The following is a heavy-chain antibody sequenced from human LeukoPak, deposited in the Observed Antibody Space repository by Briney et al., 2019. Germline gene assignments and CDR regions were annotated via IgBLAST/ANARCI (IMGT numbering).Heavy chain of an antibody. J-gene: IGHJ4*02. V-gene: IGHV4-59*01. CDR3: TRGNSDGSADY. Sequence: SETLSLTCTVYGGSISSYYWSWIRQPPGKGLEWIGYIYYSGSTNHNPSLKSRVTISVDTSKNQFSLKLSSVTAADTAVYYDTRGNSDGSADYWGQGTLVTVSS. CDR1: GGSISSYY. CDR2: IYYSGST. D-gene: IGHD5-24*01.